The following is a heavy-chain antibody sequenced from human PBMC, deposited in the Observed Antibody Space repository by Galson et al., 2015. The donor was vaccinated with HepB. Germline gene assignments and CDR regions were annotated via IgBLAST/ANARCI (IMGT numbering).Heavy chain of an antibody. D-gene: IGHD3-10*01. J-gene: IGHJ6*02. V-gene: IGHV1-69*13. Sequence: SVKVSCKASGGAFSSYAINWVRQAPEQELEGMGGIIPVFGRTNHAEKMQGRVTITADESTSTAYMEVTSLRSEYTAVYYCARTRFYGSRFYHHRKDIWGQGTTLTVSS. CDR1: GGAFSSYA. CDR3: ARTRFYGSRFYHHRKDI. CDR2: IIPVFGRT.